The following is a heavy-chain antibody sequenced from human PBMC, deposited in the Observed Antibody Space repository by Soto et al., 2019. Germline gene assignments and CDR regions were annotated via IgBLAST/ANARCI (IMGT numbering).Heavy chain of an antibody. J-gene: IGHJ5*02. CDR3: ARDNRYSSSWFEGGFDP. D-gene: IGHD6-6*01. CDR1: GYSFTNYW. CDR2: IHPGDSDT. Sequence: EVQLVQSGAEVKKAGESLKISCQGSGYSFTNYWVGWVRQIPGRGLEWMGIIHPGDSDTRYSPFFQGQVTTSADKSITTSYLQWSSVKASDTVMCYCARDNRYSSSWFEGGFDPWGRGTQVTVS. V-gene: IGHV5-51*03.